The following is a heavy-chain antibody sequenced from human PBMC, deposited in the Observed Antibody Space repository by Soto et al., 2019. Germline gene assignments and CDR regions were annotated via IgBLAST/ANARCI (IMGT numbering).Heavy chain of an antibody. CDR1: GFTVSSNY. CDR2: IYSGGST. CDR3: ARALLPHDAFDI. Sequence: EVQLVETGGGLVQPGGSLRLSCAASGFTVSSNYMSWVRQAPGKGLEWVSVIYSGGSTYYADSVKGRFTISRDNSKNTLYLQMNSLRAEDTAVYYCARALLPHDAFDIWGQGTMVTVSS. V-gene: IGHV3-66*01. J-gene: IGHJ3*02.